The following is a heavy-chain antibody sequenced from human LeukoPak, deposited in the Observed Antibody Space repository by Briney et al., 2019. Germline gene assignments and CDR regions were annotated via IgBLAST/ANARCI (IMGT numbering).Heavy chain of an antibody. CDR1: GFTFSSYT. CDR2: IMGTAADVT. Sequence: QAGGSLRLSCAASGFTFSSYTMNWVRQAPGKGLEWISYIMGTAADVTSYADSVEGRFTISRDDAKNSLYLQMNSLRDDDTAVYYCVRDWSYAFDLWGQGTMVTVSS. J-gene: IGHJ3*01. CDR3: VRDWSYAFDL. V-gene: IGHV3-48*02.